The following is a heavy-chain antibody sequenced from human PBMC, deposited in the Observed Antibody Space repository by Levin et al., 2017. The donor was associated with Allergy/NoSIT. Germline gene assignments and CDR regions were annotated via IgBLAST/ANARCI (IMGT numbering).Heavy chain of an antibody. D-gene: IGHD3-10*01. J-gene: IGHJ4*02. CDR1: GFTFSSYS. V-gene: IGHV3-21*01. CDR2: ISISSTYV. CDR3: ATPPGGVRGVIPLDY. Sequence: RPGGSLRLSCAASGFTFSSYSMNWVRQAPGMGLEWVSSISISSTYVYYADSVKGRFTISRDNAKNSLYLQMNSLRAEDTAVYYCATPPGGVRGVIPLDYWGQGTLVTVSS.